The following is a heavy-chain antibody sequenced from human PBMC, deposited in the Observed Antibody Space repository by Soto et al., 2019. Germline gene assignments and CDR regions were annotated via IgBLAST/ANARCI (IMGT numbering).Heavy chain of an antibody. J-gene: IGHJ4*02. CDR3: TGEVASGN. CDR1: GFTFSSYG. CDR2: ISKDGNDK. Sequence: ESWGDVVQPGRSLRLSCAASGFTFSSYGMHWVRQAPGKGLEWVAVISKDGNDKYYAESVKGRFTISRDNSKNTLYLQMNSLGAEDTAAYYCTGEVASGNWGQGTLVTVSS. D-gene: IGHD2-8*02. V-gene: IGHV3-30*03.